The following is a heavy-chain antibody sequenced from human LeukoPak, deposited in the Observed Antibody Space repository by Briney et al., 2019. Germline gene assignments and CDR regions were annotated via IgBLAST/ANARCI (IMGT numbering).Heavy chain of an antibody. D-gene: IGHD3-10*01. J-gene: IGHJ5*02. CDR1: GYTFTSYG. CDR2: INPNSGGT. V-gene: IGHV1-2*02. Sequence: GASVKVSCKASGYTFTSYGINWVRQAPGQGLEWMGWINPNSGGTNYAQKFQGRVTMTRDTSISTAYMELSRLRSDDTAVYYCARDRITMVRGAPNWFDPWGQGTLVTVSS. CDR3: ARDRITMVRGAPNWFDP.